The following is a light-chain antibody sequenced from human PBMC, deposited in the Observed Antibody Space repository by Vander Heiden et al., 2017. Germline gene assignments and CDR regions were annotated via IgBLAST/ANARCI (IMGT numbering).Light chain of an antibody. Sequence: DIVLTQSPGTLSLSPGERATLSCRASQSVSSSYLAWYQQKPGQAPRLLIYGASSRATGIPDRFSGSGSGTDFTLTISRLEPEDFAVYYCQQYCSSPYTFGQGTKLEI. CDR3: QQYCSSPYT. V-gene: IGKV3-20*01. CDR2: GAS. J-gene: IGKJ2*01. CDR1: QSVSSSY.